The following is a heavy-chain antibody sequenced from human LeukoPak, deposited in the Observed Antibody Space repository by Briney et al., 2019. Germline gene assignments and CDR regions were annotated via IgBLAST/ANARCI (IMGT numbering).Heavy chain of an antibody. V-gene: IGHV3-30*02. CDR1: GFTFSSYG. CDR2: IRYDGSNK. Sequence: GGSLRLSCAASGFTFSSYGMHWVRQAPGKGLEWVAFIRYDGSNKYYADSVKGRFTISRDNSKNTLYLQMNSLRAEDTAVYYCAREPKIVGATWWRVDAFDIWGQGTMVTVSS. J-gene: IGHJ3*02. CDR3: AREPKIVGATWWRVDAFDI. D-gene: IGHD1-26*01.